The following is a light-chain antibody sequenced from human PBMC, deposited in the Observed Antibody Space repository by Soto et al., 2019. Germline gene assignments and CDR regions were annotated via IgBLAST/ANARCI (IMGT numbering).Light chain of an antibody. V-gene: IGKV2-30*02. J-gene: IGKJ5*01. Sequence: DVVMTQSPLSMPFTLGQPASISCRPNQSLVHSDGIAYFSWFQQRPGRSPRRLIYKVSNRDSGVPARFSGSGSGTDFALKISRVEAEDVGVYYCMQGTHWPITFGQGTRLEIK. CDR3: MQGTHWPIT. CDR2: KVS. CDR1: QSLVHSDGIAY.